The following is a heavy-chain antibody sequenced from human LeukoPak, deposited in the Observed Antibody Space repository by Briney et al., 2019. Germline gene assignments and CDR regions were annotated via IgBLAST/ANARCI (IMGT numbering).Heavy chain of an antibody. CDR1: GGTFSSYA. CDR3: ARSDSGYDFSGY. CDR2: IIPILGIA. D-gene: IGHD5-12*01. J-gene: IGHJ4*02. Sequence: SVKVSCKASGGTFSSYAISWVRQAPRQGLEWMGRIIPILGIANYAQKFQGRVTITADKSTSTAYMELSSLRSEDTAVYYCARSDSGYDFSGYWGQGTLVTVSS. V-gene: IGHV1-69*04.